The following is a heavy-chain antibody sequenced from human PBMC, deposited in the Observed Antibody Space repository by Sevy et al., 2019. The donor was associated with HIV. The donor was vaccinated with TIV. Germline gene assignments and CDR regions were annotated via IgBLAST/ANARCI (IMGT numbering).Heavy chain of an antibody. CDR1: GGSFSGYY. CDR3: ARGEMGEYCSGGSCYAGPTGRYFDY. D-gene: IGHD2-15*01. CDR2: INHSGST. J-gene: IGHJ4*02. Sequence: SETLSLTCAVYGGSFSGYYWSWIRQPPGKGLEWIGEINHSGSTNYNPSLKSRVTISVDTSKNQVSLKLSSVTAADTAVYYCARGEMGEYCSGGSCYAGPTGRYFDYWGQGTLVTVSS. V-gene: IGHV4-34*01.